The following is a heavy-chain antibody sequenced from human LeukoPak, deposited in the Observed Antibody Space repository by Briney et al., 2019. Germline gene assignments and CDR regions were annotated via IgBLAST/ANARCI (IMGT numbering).Heavy chain of an antibody. D-gene: IGHD4-23*01. CDR3: ASVPDFYGGPLWY. CDR1: GYTFTGYY. CDR2: INPNSGGT. V-gene: IGHV1-2*02. Sequence: ASVKVSCKASGYTFTGYYMHWVRQAPGQGLEWMGWINPNSGGTNYAQKFQGRVTMTRDTSISTAYMGLSRLRSDDTAVYYCASVPDFYGGPLWYWGQGTLVTVSS. J-gene: IGHJ4*02.